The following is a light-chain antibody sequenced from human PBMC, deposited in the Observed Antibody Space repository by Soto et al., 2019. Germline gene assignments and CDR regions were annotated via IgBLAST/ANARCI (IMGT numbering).Light chain of an antibody. V-gene: IGLV2-8*01. Sequence: QPALTQPPSASGSPGQSVTISCTGTSSDVGGYNYVSWYQQHPGKAPKLMIYEVSKRPSGVPFRFSTSKSANTASLTVSGLQAEDEADYYCCSYAGSNSGVFGGGTKLTVL. CDR1: SSDVGGYNY. J-gene: IGLJ3*02. CDR3: CSYAGSNSGV. CDR2: EVS.